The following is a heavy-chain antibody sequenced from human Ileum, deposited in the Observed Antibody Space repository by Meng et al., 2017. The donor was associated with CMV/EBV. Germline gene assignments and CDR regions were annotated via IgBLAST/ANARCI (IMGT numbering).Heavy chain of an antibody. CDR2: INHSGST. Sequence: QGPLQQWGAALLKPPETLSLTCAVYGGSLSGYYWSWIRQPPGKGLEWIGEINHSGSTNYNPSLKSRVTISVDTSKNQFSLKLSSVTAADTAVYYCARGRRDGYNNPPLDYWGQGTLVTVSS. D-gene: IGHD5-24*01. CDR1: GGSLSGYY. J-gene: IGHJ4*02. V-gene: IGHV4-34*01. CDR3: ARGRRDGYNNPPLDY.